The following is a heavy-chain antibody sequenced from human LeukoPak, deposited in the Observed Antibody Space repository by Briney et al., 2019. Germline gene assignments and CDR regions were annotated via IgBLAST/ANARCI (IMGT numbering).Heavy chain of an antibody. D-gene: IGHD3-22*01. CDR3: ARGTSGYYYASDY. Sequence: SETLSLTCTVSGGSISSSSYYWGWIRQPPGKGLEWIGSIYYSGSTYYNPSLKSRVSISVDTSKNQFSLKLSSVTAADTAVYYCARGTSGYYYASDYWGQGTPVTVSS. CDR2: IYYSGST. CDR1: GGSISSSSYY. J-gene: IGHJ4*02. V-gene: IGHV4-39*07.